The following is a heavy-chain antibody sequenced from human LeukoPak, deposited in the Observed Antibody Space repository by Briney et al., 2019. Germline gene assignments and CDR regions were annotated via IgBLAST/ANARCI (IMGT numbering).Heavy chain of an antibody. V-gene: IGHV3-30*18. CDR3: AKIPVAGTAIPNY. CDR2: ISYDGSNK. CDR1: GFTFSSYG. Sequence: GRSLRLSCAASGFTFSSYGMHWVRQAPGKGLEWVAVISYDGSNKYYADSVKGRFTISRDNSKNTLYLQMNSLRAEDTAVYYCAKIPVAGTAIPNYWGQGTLVTVSS. D-gene: IGHD6-19*01. J-gene: IGHJ4*02.